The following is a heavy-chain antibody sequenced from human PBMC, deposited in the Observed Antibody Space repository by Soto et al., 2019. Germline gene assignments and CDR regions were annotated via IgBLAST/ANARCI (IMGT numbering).Heavy chain of an antibody. J-gene: IGHJ4*02. CDR2: IYSGGST. V-gene: IGHV3-66*01. CDR3: ARIRKTRVTTIRSRFDY. CDR1: GFTVSSNY. D-gene: IGHD4-17*01. Sequence: GGSLRLSCAASGFTVSSNYMSWVRQAPGKGLEWVSVIYSGGSTYYADSVKGRFTISRDNSKNTLYLQMNSLRAEDTAVYYCARIRKTRVTTIRSRFDYWGQGTLVTVSS.